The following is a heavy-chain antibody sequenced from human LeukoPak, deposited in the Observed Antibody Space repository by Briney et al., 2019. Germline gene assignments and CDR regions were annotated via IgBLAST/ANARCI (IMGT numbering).Heavy chain of an antibody. CDR1: GGSISSSYY. D-gene: IGHD2-15*01. CDR2: IYYSGST. V-gene: IGHV4-39*01. Sequence: PSETLSLTCTVSGGSISSSYYWGWIRKPPGKGLEGIGIIYYSGSTYQNPSLKSRVTLSVDASKNQFSLKLSSVTAADTAVFYCARLSYCSGGTCFYDYWGQGTLATVSS. J-gene: IGHJ4*02. CDR3: ARLSYCSGGTCFYDY.